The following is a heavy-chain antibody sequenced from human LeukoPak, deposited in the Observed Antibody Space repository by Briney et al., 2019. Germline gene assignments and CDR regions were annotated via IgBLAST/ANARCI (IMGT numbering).Heavy chain of an antibody. CDR2: ISTSSSTI. V-gene: IGHV3-48*01. CDR1: GFTFSTYS. CDR3: ARVEGGFDS. Sequence: GGSLRLSCAGSGFTFSTYSMNWVPQAPGKGLEGISYISTSSSTIYYADSVKGRFTISRDNAKNSLYLQMNSLRAEDAAVYYCARVEGGFDSWGQGTLVTVSS. J-gene: IGHJ4*02. D-gene: IGHD3-16*01.